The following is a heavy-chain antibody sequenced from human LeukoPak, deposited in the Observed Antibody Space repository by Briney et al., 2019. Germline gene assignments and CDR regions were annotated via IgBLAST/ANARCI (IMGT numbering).Heavy chain of an antibody. D-gene: IGHD2-15*01. CDR1: GFTFSNYA. Sequence: PGGSLRLSCAASGFTFSNYAMSWVRQAPGKGLEWVSAISGSGGSTYYADSVKGRFTISRDNSKNTLYLQMNSLRAEDTAVYYCAKDIVVVVAATPIDYWGQGTLVTVSS. CDR3: AKDIVVVVAATPIDY. V-gene: IGHV3-23*01. CDR2: ISGSGGST. J-gene: IGHJ4*02.